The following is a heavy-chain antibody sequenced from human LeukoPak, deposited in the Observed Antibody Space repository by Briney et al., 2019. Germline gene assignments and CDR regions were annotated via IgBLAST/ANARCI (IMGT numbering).Heavy chain of an antibody. CDR3: ARGLGYCSSNTCRTFDY. J-gene: IGHJ4*02. D-gene: IGHD2-2*01. V-gene: IGHV5-51*01. CDR2: ILPGNSDT. CDR1: GYDFADYW. Sequence: GESLQISCQASGYDFADYWIAWVRQLPGKGLEGMGSILPGNSDTRYSPSFQGQVTISADKSITTAFLQWSSLKASDTAMYYCARGLGYCSSNTCRTFDYWGQGILVTVSS.